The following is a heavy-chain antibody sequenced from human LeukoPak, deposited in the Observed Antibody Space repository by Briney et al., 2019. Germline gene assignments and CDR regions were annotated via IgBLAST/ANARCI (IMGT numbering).Heavy chain of an antibody. D-gene: IGHD3-22*01. V-gene: IGHV3-30-3*01. J-gene: IGHJ4*02. CDR3: ARDLYYYDSSGYYPAPFDY. Sequence: PGGSLRLSCAASGFTFSSYAMPWVRQAPGKGLEWVAVISYDGSNKYYADSVKGRFTISRDNSKNTLYLQMNSLRAEDTAVYYCARDLYYYDSSGYYPAPFDYWGQGTLVTVSP. CDR2: ISYDGSNK. CDR1: GFTFSSYA.